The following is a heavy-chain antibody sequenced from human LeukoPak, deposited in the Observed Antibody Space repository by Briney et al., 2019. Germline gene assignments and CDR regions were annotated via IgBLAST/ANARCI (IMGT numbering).Heavy chain of an antibody. CDR3: ARRFCSGGSCYWGHFDS. V-gene: IGHV3-23*01. CDR2: VGGSGTIT. CDR1: GFTFSTYD. Sequence: AGGSLRLSCVASGFTFSTYDMGWVRQAPGRGLEWVSLVGGSGTITDYADSVKGRFTISRDNSMSTLYLQMKSLRVEDAAVYYCARRFCSGGSCYWGHFDSWGQGTLVTVSP. J-gene: IGHJ4*02. D-gene: IGHD2-15*01.